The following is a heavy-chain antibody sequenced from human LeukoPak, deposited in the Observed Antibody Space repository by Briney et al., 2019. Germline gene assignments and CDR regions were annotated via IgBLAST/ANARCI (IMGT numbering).Heavy chain of an antibody. D-gene: IGHD2-15*01. CDR3: TRPSTYCSGGSCYRVFDY. V-gene: IGHV4-59*01. CDR2: IYYSGST. Sequence: SETLSLTCNVSGGSISGYYWTWLRQPPGKGLEWIGFIYYSGSTNYNPSLKSRVTISVDTSKNQFSLKLSSVTAADTAVYYCTRPSTYCSGGSCYRVFDYWGQGTLVTVSS. J-gene: IGHJ4*02. CDR1: GGSISGYY.